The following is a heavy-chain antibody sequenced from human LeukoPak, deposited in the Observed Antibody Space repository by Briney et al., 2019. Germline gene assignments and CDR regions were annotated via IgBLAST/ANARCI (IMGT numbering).Heavy chain of an antibody. Sequence: GESLKISCKGSGYSFTSNWIGWVRQMPGKGLEWMGVIYPGDSDTRYNPSFQGQVTISADKSISTAYLQWSSLKASDTAIYYCARRVDYYGSGSPLDYWGQGTLVTVSS. CDR3: ARRVDYYGSGSPLDY. D-gene: IGHD3-10*01. CDR2: IYPGDSDT. J-gene: IGHJ4*02. V-gene: IGHV5-51*01. CDR1: GYSFTSNW.